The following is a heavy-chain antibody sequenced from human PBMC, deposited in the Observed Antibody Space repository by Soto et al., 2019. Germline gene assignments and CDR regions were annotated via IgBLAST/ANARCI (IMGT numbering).Heavy chain of an antibody. V-gene: IGHV1-8*01. CDR3: AIGYRITIFGVVTSFDY. J-gene: IGHJ4*02. CDR2: MNPNSGNT. Sequence: QVQLVQSGAEVKKPGASVKVSCKASGYTFTSYDINWVRQATGQGLELMGWMNPNSGNTGYAQKFQGRVTMTRNTSISTAYMELSSLRSEDTDVYYCAIGYRITIFGVVTSFDYWGQGTLVTVSS. D-gene: IGHD3-3*01. CDR1: GYTFTSYD.